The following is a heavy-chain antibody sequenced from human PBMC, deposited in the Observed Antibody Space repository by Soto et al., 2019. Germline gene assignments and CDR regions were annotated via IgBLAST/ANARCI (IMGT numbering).Heavy chain of an antibody. Sequence: QVQLVQSGAEVKKPGSSVKVSCKASGGTFSSYAISWVRQAPGQGLEWMGGIIPIFGTANYAQKFQGRVTITADDSTSTADMEVSSLRPEDTAVYYCASGGAYCGGDCSPEVWGQGTTVTVSS. CDR3: ASGGAYCGGDCSPEV. V-gene: IGHV1-69*12. J-gene: IGHJ6*02. D-gene: IGHD2-21*02. CDR1: GGTFSSYA. CDR2: IIPIFGTA.